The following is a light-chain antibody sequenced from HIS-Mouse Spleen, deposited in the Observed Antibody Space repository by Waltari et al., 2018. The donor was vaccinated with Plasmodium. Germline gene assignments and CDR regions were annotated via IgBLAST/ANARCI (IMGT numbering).Light chain of an antibody. Sequence: EIVMTQSPATLSVSPGERATLSCRASQSVSSNLAWYQQKPGQAPRPLIYGASIRATGIPARFSGSGSGTEFTLTISSLQSEDFAVYSCQQYNNWPSTFGPGTKVDIK. CDR1: QSVSSN. J-gene: IGKJ3*01. V-gene: IGKV3-15*01. CDR3: QQYNNWPST. CDR2: GAS.